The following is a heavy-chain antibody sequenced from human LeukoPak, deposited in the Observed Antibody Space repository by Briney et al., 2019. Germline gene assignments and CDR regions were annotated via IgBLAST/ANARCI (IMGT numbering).Heavy chain of an antibody. CDR2: ISGSGGST. CDR3: AKFPPSLVDTAMAFGY. CDR1: GFTFSSYA. V-gene: IGHV3-23*01. Sequence: GGSLRLSCAASGFTFSSYAMSWVRQAAGRVLEWFSAISGSGGSTYYADSVKGWFTISRDNSKNTLYLQMNSLRADDTAVYYCAKFPPSLVDTAMAFGYWGQGTLVTVSS. D-gene: IGHD5-18*01. J-gene: IGHJ4*02.